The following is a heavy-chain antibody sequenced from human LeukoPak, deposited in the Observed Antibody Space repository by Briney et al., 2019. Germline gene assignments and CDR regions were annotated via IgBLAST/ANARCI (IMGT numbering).Heavy chain of an antibody. CDR3: ARDLDYYYMDV. Sequence: SLRLSCAASGFTFDDYAMHWVRQAPGKGLEWVSGISWNSGSIGYADSVKGRFTISRDNAKNSLYLQMNSLRAEDTALYYCARDLDYYYMDVWGKGTTVTVSS. V-gene: IGHV3-9*01. CDR1: GFTFDDYA. J-gene: IGHJ6*03. CDR2: ISWNSGSI.